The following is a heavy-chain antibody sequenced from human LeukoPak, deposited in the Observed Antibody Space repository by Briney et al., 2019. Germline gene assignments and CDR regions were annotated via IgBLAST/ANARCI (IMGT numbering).Heavy chain of an antibody. CDR2: ITNTGTAT. J-gene: IGHJ4*02. Sequence: PGGSLRLSCAASGFTFSNYAMSWVRQAPGKGLECVTVITNTGTATACADSVKGRFTISRDNSKNTLYLQMNSLRAEDTAAYYCAKGTLGYCSGSSCYPFDSWGQGTLVTVSS. V-gene: IGHV3-23*05. CDR1: GFTFSNYA. D-gene: IGHD2-15*01. CDR3: AKGTLGYCSGSSCYPFDS.